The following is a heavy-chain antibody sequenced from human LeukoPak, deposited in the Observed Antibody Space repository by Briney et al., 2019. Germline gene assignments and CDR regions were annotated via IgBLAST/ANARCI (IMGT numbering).Heavy chain of an antibody. D-gene: IGHD2-2*01. CDR3: ARGDIVVVPAQNWFDP. CDR1: GYTFTSYG. Sequence: SVKVSCKASGYTFTSYGISWVRQAPGQGLEWMGWINPNSGGTNYAQKIQGRVTMTRDTSISTAYMELSRLRSDDTAVYYCARGDIVVVPAQNWFDPWGQGTLVTVSS. CDR2: INPNSGGT. J-gene: IGHJ5*02. V-gene: IGHV1-2*02.